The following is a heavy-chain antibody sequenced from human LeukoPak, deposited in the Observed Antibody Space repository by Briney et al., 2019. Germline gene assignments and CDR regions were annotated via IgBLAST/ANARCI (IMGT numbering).Heavy chain of an antibody. D-gene: IGHD3-9*01. J-gene: IGHJ4*02. CDR3: ARGDYDILTGESYYFDY. CDR1: GGSISSYY. V-gene: IGHV4-59*01. Sequence: SETLSLTCTVSGGSISSYYWSWIRQPPGEGLEWIGYSYYSGSTNYNPSLKSRVTISVDTSKNQFSLKLSSVTAADTAVYYCARGDYDILTGESYYFDYWGQGTLVTVSS. CDR2: SYYSGST.